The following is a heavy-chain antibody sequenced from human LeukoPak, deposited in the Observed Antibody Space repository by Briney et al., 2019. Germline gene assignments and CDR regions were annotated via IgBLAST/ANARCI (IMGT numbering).Heavy chain of an antibody. CDR1: GYPFTTYW. J-gene: IGHJ4*02. CDR3: ARLAYEGDYDSSGYFYLAY. D-gene: IGHD3-22*01. V-gene: IGHV5-51*01. CDR2: VYPGDSDA. Sequence: GESLKISCKGSGYPFTTYWPGWVRPLPGKGLEWMGIVYPGDSDARYSPSFRGQVAFSADKSISTAYLQWDSLEASDTGMYYCARLAYEGDYDSSGYFYLAYWGQGTLVTVSS.